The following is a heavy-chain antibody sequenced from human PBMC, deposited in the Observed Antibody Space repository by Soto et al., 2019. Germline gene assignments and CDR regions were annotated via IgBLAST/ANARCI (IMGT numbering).Heavy chain of an antibody. J-gene: IGHJ4*02. CDR3: ARVGTDCTNGVCLVFDY. CDR1: GGSISSGGYY. V-gene: IGHV4-31*03. D-gene: IGHD2-8*01. CDR2: IYYSGST. Sequence: LSLTCTVSGGSISSGGYYWSWIRQHPGKGLEWIGYIYYSGSTYYNPSLKSRVTISVDTSKNQFSLKLSSVTAADTAVYYCARVGTDCTNGVCLVFDYWGQGTLVTVSS.